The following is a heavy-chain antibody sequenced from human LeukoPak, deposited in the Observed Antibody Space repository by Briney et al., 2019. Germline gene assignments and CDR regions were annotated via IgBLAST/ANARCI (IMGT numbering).Heavy chain of an antibody. Sequence: SETLSLTCTVSGVSFSSSSYYWGWIRQPPGTGLEWVGTINYSGTTYYNPSLKSRVTISVDTSKNQFSLKLNSVTAADTAVYYCARHYMGSYYNRGLDCWGQGALVTVSS. CDR2: INYSGTT. J-gene: IGHJ4*02. V-gene: IGHV4-39*01. CDR1: GVSFSSSSYY. CDR3: ARHYMGSYYNRGLDC. D-gene: IGHD3-10*01.